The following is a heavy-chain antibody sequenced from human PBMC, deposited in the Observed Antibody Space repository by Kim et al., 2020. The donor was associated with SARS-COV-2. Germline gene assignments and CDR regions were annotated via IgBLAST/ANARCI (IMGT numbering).Heavy chain of an antibody. J-gene: IGHJ5*02. D-gene: IGHD6-13*01. CDR3: ARVSSGSSSWYWFDP. V-gene: IGHV3-11*05. Sequence: ADAVKGRFTLSRDTAKHSLYLKMNSLRAEDTAVYYCARVSSGSSSWYWFDPWGQGTPVTVSS.